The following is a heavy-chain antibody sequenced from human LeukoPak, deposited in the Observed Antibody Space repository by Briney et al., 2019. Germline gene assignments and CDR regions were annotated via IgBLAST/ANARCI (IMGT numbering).Heavy chain of an antibody. CDR2: ISGSGGST. V-gene: IGHV3-23*01. CDR3: AKGCCGYDFWSGYYVFDY. Sequence: GSLXXSCAASGFTFSSYAMSWVRQAPGKGLEWVSAISGSGGSTYYADSVKGRFTISRDNSKNTLYLQMNSLRAEDTAVYYCAKGCCGYDFWSGYYVFDYWGQGTLVTVSS. CDR1: GFTFSSYA. J-gene: IGHJ4*02. D-gene: IGHD3-3*01.